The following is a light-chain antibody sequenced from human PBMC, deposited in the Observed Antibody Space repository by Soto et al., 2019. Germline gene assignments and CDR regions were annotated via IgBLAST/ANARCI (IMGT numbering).Light chain of an antibody. Sequence: QAVVTQEPSLTVSPGGTVTLTCGSSTGAVTSGHYASWFQQKPGQAPKTLIYDTSHKQPCTPARFSGSLLGGKAALTLSGAQPEDEADYYCLLSYSSARPVFGGGTKLTVL. CDR1: TGAVTSGHY. J-gene: IGLJ2*01. V-gene: IGLV7-46*01. CDR2: DTS. CDR3: LLSYSSARPV.